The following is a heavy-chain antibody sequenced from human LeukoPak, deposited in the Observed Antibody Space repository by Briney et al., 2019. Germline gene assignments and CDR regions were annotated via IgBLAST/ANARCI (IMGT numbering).Heavy chain of an antibody. CDR2: ISSDGSNK. D-gene: IGHD3-9*01. CDR3: ARDRPDFDWLLPFDY. CDR1: GCTFSTYA. Sequence: PGGSLRLSCAASGCTFSTYAMRWVRQAPDKGLEWVAVISSDGSNKNNADSVKGRFTISRDNSKNTLYLQMNSLRAEDTAVYYCARDRPDFDWLLPFDYWGQGTLVTVSS. J-gene: IGHJ4*02. V-gene: IGHV3-30-3*01.